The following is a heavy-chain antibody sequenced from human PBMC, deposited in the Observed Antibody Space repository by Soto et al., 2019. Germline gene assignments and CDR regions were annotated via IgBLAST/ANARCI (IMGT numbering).Heavy chain of an antibody. CDR2: IKQDGSEK. Sequence: GGSLRLSCAASGFTFSSYWMSWVRQAPGKGLEWVANIKQDGSEKYYVDSVKGRFTISRDNAKNSLYLQMNSLRAEDTAVYYCARGFSSWYGYYYYGMDVWCQGTTVTVSS. CDR1: GFTFSSYW. CDR3: ARGFSSWYGYYYYGMDV. D-gene: IGHD6-13*01. J-gene: IGHJ6*02. V-gene: IGHV3-7*05.